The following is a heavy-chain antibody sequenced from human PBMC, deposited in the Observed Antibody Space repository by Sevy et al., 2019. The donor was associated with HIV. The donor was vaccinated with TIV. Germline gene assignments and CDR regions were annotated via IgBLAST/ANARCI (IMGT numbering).Heavy chain of an antibody. D-gene: IGHD6-19*01. J-gene: IGHJ6*03. Sequence: GGSLRLSCAASGFTFSSYGMHWVRQAPGKGLEWVAVISYDGSNKYYADSVKGRFTISRDNSKNTRYLQMNSLRAEDTAVYYCAKDTHSSGWPYYYYYYMDVWGKGTTVTVSS. V-gene: IGHV3-30*18. CDR1: GFTFSSYG. CDR3: AKDTHSSGWPYYYYYYMDV. CDR2: ISYDGSNK.